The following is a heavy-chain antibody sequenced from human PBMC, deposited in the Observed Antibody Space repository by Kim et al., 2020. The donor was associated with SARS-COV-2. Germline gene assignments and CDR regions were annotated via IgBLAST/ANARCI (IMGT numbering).Heavy chain of an antibody. CDR3: ERVVPGTNIFDY. V-gene: IGHV3-74*01. J-gene: IGHJ4*02. CDR1: GFTFSDSW. CDR2: INTDGRDT. D-gene: IGHD1-7*01. Sequence: GGSLRLSCVTSGFTFSDSWMHWVRQAPGSGLVWVSRINTDGRDTSYADSVKGRFTISRDNAKNTLYLQMNSLRAEDTALYYCERVVPGTNIFDYWGQGTLVTVSS.